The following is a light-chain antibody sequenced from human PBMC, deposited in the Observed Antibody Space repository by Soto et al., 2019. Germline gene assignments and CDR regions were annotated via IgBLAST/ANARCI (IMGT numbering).Light chain of an antibody. V-gene: IGKV1-27*01. CDR3: QQYNNWPIT. Sequence: DIQMTQSPSSLSAFLGDRVTITCRASQGISNYLAWYQQKPGKVPKLLIYAASTLHSGVPSRFSGSGSGTEFTLTISSLQPEDFAVYYCQQYNNWPITFGQGTRLEIK. CDR2: AAS. J-gene: IGKJ5*01. CDR1: QGISNY.